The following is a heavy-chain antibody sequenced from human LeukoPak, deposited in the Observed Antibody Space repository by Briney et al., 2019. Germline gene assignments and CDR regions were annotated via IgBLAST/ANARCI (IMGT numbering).Heavy chain of an antibody. CDR1: GYTFTSYG. CDR3: VSGGIASIGFDS. Sequence: ASAKVSCKASGYTFTSYGISWVRQAPGQGLEWMGWSSPYNGNTNYAQNFQGRVTMTTDTSTNTAYMELRSLRSDDTAVYFCVSGGIASIGFDSWGQGTLVTVSS. J-gene: IGHJ4*02. D-gene: IGHD6-13*01. CDR2: SSPYNGNT. V-gene: IGHV1-18*01.